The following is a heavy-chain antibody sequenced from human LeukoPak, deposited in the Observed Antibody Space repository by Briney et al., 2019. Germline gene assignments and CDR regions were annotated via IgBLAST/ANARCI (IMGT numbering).Heavy chain of an antibody. CDR3: AKASWVSRADAVL. CDR1: GFTFSSYA. Sequence: GGSLRLSCAASGFTFSSYAMSWVRQAPARGLEWVSSLRGDGETFYIDSVKGRFTLSRDESRNTVYLQLNNLSVEDTAVYFCAKASWVSRADAVLWGQGTLVTVSS. V-gene: IGHV3-23*01. CDR2: LRGDGET. D-gene: IGHD3-16*01. J-gene: IGHJ4*02.